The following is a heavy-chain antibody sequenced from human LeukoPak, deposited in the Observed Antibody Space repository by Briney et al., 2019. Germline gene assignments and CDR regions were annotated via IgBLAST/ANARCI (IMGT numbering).Heavy chain of an antibody. V-gene: IGHV4-4*07. Sequence: SETLSLTCTVSGGSISSYYWSWIRQPAGKGLEWLGRIYPSGSTNYNPSLKSRVTMSVDTSKNQFSLKLSSVTAADTAVYYCARDYYGSGSYPFDYWGQGTLVTVSS. CDR3: ARDYYGSGSYPFDY. CDR1: GGSISSYY. J-gene: IGHJ4*02. CDR2: IYPSGST. D-gene: IGHD3-10*01.